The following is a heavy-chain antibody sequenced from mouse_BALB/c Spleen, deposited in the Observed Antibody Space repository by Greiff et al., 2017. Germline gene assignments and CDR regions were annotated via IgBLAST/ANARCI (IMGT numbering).Heavy chain of an antibody. J-gene: IGHJ1*01. CDR2: INPSNGRT. CDR1: GYTFTSYW. Sequence: QVQLQQSGAELVKPGASVKLSCKASGYTFTSYWMHWVKQRPGQGLEWIGEINPSNGRTNYNEKFKSKATLTVDKSSSTAYMQLSSLTSEDSAVYYCARGNYLYWYFDVWGAGTTVTVSS. CDR3: ARGNYLYWYFDV. V-gene: IGHV1S81*02. D-gene: IGHD1-1*01.